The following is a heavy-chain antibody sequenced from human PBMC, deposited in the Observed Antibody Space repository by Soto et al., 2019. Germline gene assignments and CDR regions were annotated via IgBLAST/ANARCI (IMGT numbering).Heavy chain of an antibody. Sequence: GPTLVNPTETLTVTCTFSGFSLTSPGMCVSWIRQSPGKALEWLALIERDDDDKYYSTSLKTRLTISKDTRKNQVVLTMANMDPADTATYYCARSIRGPRRFNGMDVWGQGTTVTVSS. CDR2: IERDDDDK. CDR1: GFSLTSPGMC. CDR3: ARSIRGPRRFNGMDV. D-gene: IGHD1-20*01. V-gene: IGHV2-70*13. J-gene: IGHJ6*02.